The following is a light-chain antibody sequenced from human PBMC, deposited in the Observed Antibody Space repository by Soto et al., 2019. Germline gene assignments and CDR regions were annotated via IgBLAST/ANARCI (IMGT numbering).Light chain of an antibody. CDR2: DTS. Sequence: DIVMTQSPDSLAVSLCERATIHCKSTQSVLYSAKNKNFLTWYQQKPGKAPNLLIYDTSNLETGVQSRFSGSGSGTDSTFTISSLQPEDIATYYCKQYDNLVTFGGGTKVDIK. V-gene: IGKV4-1*01. CDR1: QSVLYSAKNKNF. J-gene: IGKJ4*01. CDR3: KQYDNLVT.